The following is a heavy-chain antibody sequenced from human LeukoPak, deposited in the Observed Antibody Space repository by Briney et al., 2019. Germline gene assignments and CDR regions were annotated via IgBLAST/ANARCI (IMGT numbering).Heavy chain of an antibody. CDR2: IYYSGST. V-gene: IGHV4-59*12. D-gene: IGHD3-9*01. CDR3: ERGSSYAILTGYPPLNYFDY. CDR1: GGSISSYY. J-gene: IGHJ4*02. Sequence: SETLSLTCTVSGGSISSYYWSWIRQPPGKGLEWIGYIYYSGSTNYNPSLKSRVTISVDTSKNQYSLKLSSVTAADTAVYYCERGSSYAILTGYPPLNYFDYWGQGTLVTVSS.